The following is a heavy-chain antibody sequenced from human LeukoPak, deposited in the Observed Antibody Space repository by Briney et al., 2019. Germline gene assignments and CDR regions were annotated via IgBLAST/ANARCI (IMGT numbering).Heavy chain of an antibody. Sequence: SSETLSLTCAVYGGPFRGFFWSWIRQAPGKGLEWVSSISSSSSYIYYADSVKGRFTISRDNAKNSLYLQMNSLRAEDTAVYYCARIPKRIPDAPCDYWGQGTLVTVSS. CDR3: ARIPKRIPDAPCDY. J-gene: IGHJ4*02. CDR2: ISSSSSYI. V-gene: IGHV3-21*01. CDR1: GGPFRGFF. D-gene: IGHD2-15*01.